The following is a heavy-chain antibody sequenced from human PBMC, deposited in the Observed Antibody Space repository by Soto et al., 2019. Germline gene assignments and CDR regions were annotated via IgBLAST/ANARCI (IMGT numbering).Heavy chain of an antibody. CDR3: AREEGELGDAFDL. J-gene: IGHJ4*02. CDR2: LSHDGSGD. CDR1: GFYFRSYA. Sequence: QEQLVESGGGVVQPGESLRLSCAASGFYFRSYAMHWVRQAPGKGLAWVAILSHDGSGDSYADSVQGRFIISRDNSENKLYQKMNNVRPEDTAVYYCAREEGELGDAFDLGGGGPLVPV. V-gene: IGHV3-30*03. D-gene: IGHD3-10*01.